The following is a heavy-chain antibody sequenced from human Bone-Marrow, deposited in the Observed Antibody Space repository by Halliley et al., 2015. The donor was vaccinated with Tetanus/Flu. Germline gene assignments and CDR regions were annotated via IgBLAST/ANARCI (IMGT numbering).Heavy chain of an antibody. D-gene: IGHD5-12*01. Sequence: EWIGNVDNGGSTRYNPSLRSRVTISVTTSKNQFSLRLTSVTPADTATYYCARVQGTVASWVDYWGQGTLVTVSS. CDR2: VDNGGST. V-gene: IGHV4-59*01. CDR3: ARVQGTVASWVDY. J-gene: IGHJ4*02.